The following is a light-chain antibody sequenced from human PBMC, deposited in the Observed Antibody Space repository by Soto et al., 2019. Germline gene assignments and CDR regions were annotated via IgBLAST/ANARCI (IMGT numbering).Light chain of an antibody. Sequence: DIQMTQSPSTLSASVGDRVTITCRASQSISTRLAWYQQKPGKAPNLLIYDVSSLESGVPSRFSGGGSGTEFTLTISSLQPDDFATYYCQQYNSYPRTFGQWTKLEIK. CDR2: DVS. J-gene: IGKJ2*01. CDR3: QQYNSYPRT. CDR1: QSISTR. V-gene: IGKV1-5*01.